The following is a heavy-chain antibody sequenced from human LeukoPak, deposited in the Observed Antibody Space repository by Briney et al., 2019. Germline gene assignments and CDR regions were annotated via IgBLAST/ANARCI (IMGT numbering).Heavy chain of an antibody. V-gene: IGHV1-2*02. Sequence: ASVKVSCKASGYTFTGYHMHWVRQAPGQGLEWMGWINPNSGGTNYAQKFQGRVTMTRDTSISTAYMELSRLRSDDTAVYYCARDRGMTTVTMGWFDPWGQGTLVTVSS. D-gene: IGHD4-17*01. CDR1: GYTFTGYH. CDR3: ARDRGMTTVTMGWFDP. CDR2: INPNSGGT. J-gene: IGHJ5*02.